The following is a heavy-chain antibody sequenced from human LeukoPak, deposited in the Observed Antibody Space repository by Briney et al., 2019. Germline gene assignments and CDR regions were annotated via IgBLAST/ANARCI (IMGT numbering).Heavy chain of an antibody. J-gene: IGHJ4*02. CDR3: AKATSSWHEFDY. CDR2: ISWNSRTI. CDR1: GFSFDDYA. Sequence: GRSLRLSCAASGFSFDDYAMHWVRQRPGKGLEWVSGISWNSRTIAYADSVKGRFTISRDNSKNSLYLQMNSLRAEDTALYYCAKATSSWHEFDYWGQGTLVTVSS. D-gene: IGHD6-13*01. V-gene: IGHV3-9*01.